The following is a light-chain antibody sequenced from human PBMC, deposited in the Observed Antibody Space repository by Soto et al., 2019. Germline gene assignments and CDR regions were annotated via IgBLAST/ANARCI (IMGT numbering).Light chain of an antibody. CDR3: QKYDSGLRT. Sequence: DVQMTQSPSSLSAPAGDIVTITCRASQGIHNALAWYQQKPGKPPKLLMYAASTVQLGVPSRFSASGYGTDFTFSISSLQTEDVETDDCQKYDSGLRTFGGGTTVEIK. CDR2: AAS. V-gene: IGKV1-27*01. CDR1: QGIHNA. J-gene: IGKJ4*01.